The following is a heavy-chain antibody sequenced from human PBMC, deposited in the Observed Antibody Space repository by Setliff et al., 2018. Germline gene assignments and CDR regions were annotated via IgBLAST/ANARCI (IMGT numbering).Heavy chain of an antibody. CDR3: AREGRRYYDSSGYYYDPYYYYYMDV. CDR2: IFYTGSS. CDR1: GGSISSTSCY. Sequence: SETLSLTCTVSGGSISSTSCYWGWIRQPPGKGLEWIGSIFYTGSSYYNPSRRSRVTMSVDTSNNHFSLKVNSVTAADTAVYYCAREGRRYYDSSGYYYDPYYYYYMDVWGKGTTVTVSS. V-gene: IGHV4-39*02. D-gene: IGHD3-22*01. J-gene: IGHJ6*03.